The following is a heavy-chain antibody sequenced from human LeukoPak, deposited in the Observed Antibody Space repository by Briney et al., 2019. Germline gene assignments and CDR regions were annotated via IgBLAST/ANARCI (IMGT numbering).Heavy chain of an antibody. CDR2: INHSGST. CDR1: GGPIDSTNY. D-gene: IGHD3-22*01. V-gene: IGHV4-34*01. J-gene: IGHJ4*02. CDR3: ARAGDSSGYSDY. Sequence: PSETLSLTCGVSGGPIDSTNYWSWIRQPPGKGLEWIGEINHSGSTNYNPSLKSRVTISVDTSKNQFSLKLSSVTAADTAVYYCARAGDSSGYSDYWGQGTLVTVSS.